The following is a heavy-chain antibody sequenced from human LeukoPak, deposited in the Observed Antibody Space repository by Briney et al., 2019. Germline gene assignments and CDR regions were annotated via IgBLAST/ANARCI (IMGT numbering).Heavy chain of an antibody. CDR3: ARVAGPSYYYYMDV. CDR2: IKQDGSEK. CDR1: GFTFSIYS. Sequence: GGSLRLSCAASGFTFSIYSMSWVRQAPGKGLEWVANIKQDGSEKYYVDSVKGRFTISRDNAKNSLYLQMNGLRAEDTAVYYCARVAGPSYYYYMDVWGKGTTVTISS. J-gene: IGHJ6*03. V-gene: IGHV3-7*01.